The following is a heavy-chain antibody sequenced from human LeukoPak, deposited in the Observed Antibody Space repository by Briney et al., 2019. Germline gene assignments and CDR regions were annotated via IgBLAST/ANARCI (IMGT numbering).Heavy chain of an antibody. CDR1: GFTFDDYA. J-gene: IGHJ4*02. CDR3: AKDKSASIAVDGFDY. CDR2: ISWNSGSR. V-gene: IGHV3-9*01. D-gene: IGHD6-19*01. Sequence: PGGSLRLSCAASGFTFDDYAMHWVRQAPGKGLEWVSGISWNSGSRGYADSVKCRFTISRDNAKDSLYLQMNSLRAEDTALYYCAKDKSASIAVDGFDYWGQGTLVPVSS.